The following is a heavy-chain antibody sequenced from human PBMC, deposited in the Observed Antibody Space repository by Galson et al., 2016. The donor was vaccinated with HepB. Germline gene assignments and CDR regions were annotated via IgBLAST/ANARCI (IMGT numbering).Heavy chain of an antibody. V-gene: IGHV1-18*01. CDR3: AGSPCYYDQHVDY. J-gene: IGHJ4*02. D-gene: IGHD3-22*01. CDR1: GYTFTNYG. CDR2: ISPYNGDT. Sequence: SVKVSCKASGYTFTNYGISWVRQAPGQGLEWMGWISPYNGDTNYAQRVQGRVTLTTDTSTSTAYMELRSLRSDDTAVYYCAGSPCYYDQHVDYWGQGTLVTVSS.